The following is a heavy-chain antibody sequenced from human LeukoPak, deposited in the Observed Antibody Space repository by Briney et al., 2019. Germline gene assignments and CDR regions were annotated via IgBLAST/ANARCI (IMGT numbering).Heavy chain of an antibody. CDR3: AKSLYGSGSYYNWFDP. D-gene: IGHD3-10*01. CDR2: IYYTGNA. CDR1: GGSINSGGYS. J-gene: IGHJ5*02. Sequence: SETLSLTCAVSGGSINSGGYSWSWIRQPPGKAMESIAYIYYTGNAYFNPSLKSRVTISVDTSKNQFSLKLSSVTAADTAVYYCAKSLYGSGSYYNWFDPWGQGTLVTVSS. V-gene: IGHV4-30-4*07.